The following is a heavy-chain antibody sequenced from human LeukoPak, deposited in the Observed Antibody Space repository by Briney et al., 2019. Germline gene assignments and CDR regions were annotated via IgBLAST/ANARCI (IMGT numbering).Heavy chain of an antibody. CDR1: GFTFDDYA. D-gene: IGHD3-22*01. Sequence: GGSLRLSCAASGFTFDDYAMHWVRQAPGKGLEWVSGISWNSGSIGYADSGKGRFTISRDNAKNSLCLQMNSLRAEDTALYYCAKDQDSFHPMYYFDYWGQGTLVTVSS. J-gene: IGHJ4*02. CDR2: ISWNSGSI. CDR3: AKDQDSFHPMYYFDY. V-gene: IGHV3-9*01.